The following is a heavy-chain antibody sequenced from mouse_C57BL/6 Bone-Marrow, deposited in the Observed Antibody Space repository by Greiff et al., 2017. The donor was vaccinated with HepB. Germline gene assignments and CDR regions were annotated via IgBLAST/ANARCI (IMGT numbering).Heavy chain of an antibody. CDR1: GYTFTSYW. J-gene: IGHJ4*01. V-gene: IGHV1-64*01. CDR3: ARPKVYYAMDY. CDR2: IHPNSGST. Sequence: VKLQQPGAELVKPGASVKLSCKASGYTFTSYWMHWVKQRPGQGLEWIGMIHPNSGSTNYNEKFKSKATLTVDKSSSTAYMQLSSLTSEDSAVYYCARPKVYYAMDYWGQGTSVTVSS.